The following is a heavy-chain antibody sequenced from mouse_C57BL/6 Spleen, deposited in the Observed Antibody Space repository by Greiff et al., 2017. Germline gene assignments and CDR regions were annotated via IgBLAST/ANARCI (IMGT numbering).Heavy chain of an antibody. CDR2: IDPSDSYT. V-gene: IGHV1-50*01. D-gene: IGHD1-3*01. J-gene: IGHJ2*01. CDR3: ARGKLPVEGDYFDY. Sequence: QVQLQQSGAELVKPGASVKLSCKASGYTFTSYWMQWVKQRPGQGLEWIGEIDPSDSYTNYNQKFKGKATLTVDTSSSTAYMQLSSLTSEDSAVYYCARGKLPVEGDYFDYWGQGTTLTVSS. CDR1: GYTFTSYW.